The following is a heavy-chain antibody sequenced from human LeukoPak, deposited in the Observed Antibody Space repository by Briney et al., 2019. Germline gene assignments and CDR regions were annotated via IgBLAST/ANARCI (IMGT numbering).Heavy chain of an antibody. D-gene: IGHD5-12*01. V-gene: IGHV3-30*18. CDR2: ISNDGSKT. CDR3: ANLGHSGHDDEGSDY. J-gene: IGHJ4*02. CDR1: GFTFSSDG. Sequence: GRSLRLSCAASGFTFSSDGMHWVRQAPGKGLEWVAVISNDGSKTYYGDSVKGRLTISRDNSKNTLYLQMNKLRAEDTAVYYCANLGHSGHDDEGSDYWGQGALVTVSS.